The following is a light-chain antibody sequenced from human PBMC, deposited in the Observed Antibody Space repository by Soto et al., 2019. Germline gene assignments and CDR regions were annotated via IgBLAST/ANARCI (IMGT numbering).Light chain of an antibody. J-gene: IGKJ1*01. V-gene: IGKV1-5*03. CDR2: KAS. CDR3: QQSYRTPRT. CDR1: QSIDSW. Sequence: DIQMTQAPSTMSASVGDSVTIPCRASQSIDSWLAWYQQKPGKAPKFLMYKASNLESGVPSRFSGSGSGTDFTLTISSLQPEDFATYFCQQSYRTPRTFGQGTKVDIK.